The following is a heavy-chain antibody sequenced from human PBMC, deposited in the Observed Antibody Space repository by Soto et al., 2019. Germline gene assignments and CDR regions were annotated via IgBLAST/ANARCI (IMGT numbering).Heavy chain of an antibody. D-gene: IGHD3-3*01. CDR1: GSTFSSSE. CDR3: ASVNLRFSYGIDV. CDR2: ISKSGTVI. J-gene: IGHJ6*02. V-gene: IGHV3-48*03. Sequence: PGGSLRLSCAASGSTFSSSEMHWVRQAPGKGLEWVSYISKSGTVIYYADSVKGRFTISRDNAKNLLYLQMNSLRAEDTAVYSCASVNLRFSYGIDVWGQGTSVTVSS.